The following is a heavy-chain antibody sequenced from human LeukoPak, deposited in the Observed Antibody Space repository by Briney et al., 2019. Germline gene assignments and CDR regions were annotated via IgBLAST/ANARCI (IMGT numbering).Heavy chain of an antibody. CDR1: GFTFSSYS. CDR3: ARVYSWPPAIDY. CDR2: ISSSSSYI. V-gene: IGHV3-21*01. J-gene: IGHJ4*02. D-gene: IGHD2-15*01. Sequence: GGSLRLSCAASGFTFSSYSMNWVRQAPGKGLEWVSSISSSSSYIYYADSVKGRFTISRDNAKNSLYLQMSSLRAEDTAVYYCARVYSWPPAIDYWGQGTLVTVSS.